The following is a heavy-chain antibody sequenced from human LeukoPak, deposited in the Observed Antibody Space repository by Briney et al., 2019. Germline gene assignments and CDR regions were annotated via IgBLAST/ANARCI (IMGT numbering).Heavy chain of an antibody. CDR2: ISSSGSTI. J-gene: IGHJ6*03. V-gene: IGHV3-48*03. Sequence: PGGSLRLSCAASGFTFSSYEMNWVRQAPGKGLEWVSYISSSGSTIYYADSVKGRFTISRDNAKNSLYLQMNSLRAEDTAVYYCARGARFAIFGVVKGSMDVWGKGTTLTVSS. CDR1: GFTFSSYE. D-gene: IGHD3-3*01. CDR3: ARGARFAIFGVVKGSMDV.